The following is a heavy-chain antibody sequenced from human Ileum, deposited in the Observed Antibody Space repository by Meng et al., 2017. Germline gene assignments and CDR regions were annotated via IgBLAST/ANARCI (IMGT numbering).Heavy chain of an antibody. V-gene: IGHV4-61*01. CDR3: ARAETALDY. CDR1: GGSVSSGSYY. D-gene: IGHD5-18*01. Sequence: ESGPGLGRPSETFALTCTVSGGSVSSGSYYWNWIRQPPGKGPEWIAYIYYTGSTNYNPSLKSRVIISADTSKNQFSLKLSSVTAADTAVYYCARAETALDYWGQGTLVTVSS. J-gene: IGHJ4*02. CDR2: IYYTGST.